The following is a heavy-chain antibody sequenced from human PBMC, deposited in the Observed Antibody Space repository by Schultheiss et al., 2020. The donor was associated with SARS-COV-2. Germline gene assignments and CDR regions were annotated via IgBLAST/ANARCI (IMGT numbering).Heavy chain of an antibody. V-gene: IGHV1-2*02. CDR1: GYTFTGYY. CDR2: INPNSGGT. Sequence: ASVKVSCKASGYTFTGYYMHWVRQAPGQGLEWMGWINPNSGGTNYAQKFQGRVTITADESTSTAYMELSSLRSEDTAVYYCARGSRYFDWLPDYYGMDVWGQGTTVTVSS. J-gene: IGHJ6*02. D-gene: IGHD3-9*01. CDR3: ARGSRYFDWLPDYYGMDV.